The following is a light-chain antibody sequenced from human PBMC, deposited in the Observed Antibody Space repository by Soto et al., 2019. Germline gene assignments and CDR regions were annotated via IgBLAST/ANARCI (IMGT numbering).Light chain of an antibody. V-gene: IGKV1-12*01. J-gene: IGKJ4*01. CDR1: QGISNW. Sequence: DIQMTQSPPSVSASVGDRVTITCRASQGISNWLAWYQQQPGKAPKLLIYGASSLQSGVPSRFSGGGSGTHFTLIISSLQPEDFATNYGQQTNTFLPLTFGGGNKVEI. CDR3: QQTNTFLPLT. CDR2: GAS.